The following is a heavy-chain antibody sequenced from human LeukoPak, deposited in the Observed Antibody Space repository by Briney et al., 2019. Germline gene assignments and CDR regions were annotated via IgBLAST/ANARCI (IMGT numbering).Heavy chain of an antibody. CDR3: ARENGYNLGYFDY. D-gene: IGHD5-24*01. Sequence: PGGTLRLSCAASGFTFSSYEMNWVRQAPGKGLEWVSYISSSGSTIYYADSVKGRFTISRDNAKNTLYLQMNSLRAEDTAVYYCARENGYNLGYFDYWGQGTLVTVSS. CDR1: GFTFSSYE. CDR2: ISSSGSTI. V-gene: IGHV3-48*03. J-gene: IGHJ4*02.